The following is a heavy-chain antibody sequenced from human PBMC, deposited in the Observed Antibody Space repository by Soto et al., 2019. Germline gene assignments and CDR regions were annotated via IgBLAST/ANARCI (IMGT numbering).Heavy chain of an antibody. V-gene: IGHV1-69*04. J-gene: IGHJ5*02. CDR1: GYIFTSYY. CDR2: IIPILGIA. Sequence: PSVKVSCKTSGYIFTSYYIHWVRQAPGQGLEWMGRIIPILGIANYAQKFQGRVTITADKSTSTAYMELSSLRSEDTAVYYCARVSRYFDWLPIGSDWFDPWGQGTLVTVSS. CDR3: ARVSRYFDWLPIGSDWFDP. D-gene: IGHD3-9*01.